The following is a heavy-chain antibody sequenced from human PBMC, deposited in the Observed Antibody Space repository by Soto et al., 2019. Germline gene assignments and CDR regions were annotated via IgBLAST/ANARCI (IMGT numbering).Heavy chain of an antibody. Sequence: GGSLRLSGAASGFTFSSYAISWVRQAPGKGLEWVSAISGSGVSTYYADSVKGRFTISRDNSKNTLYLQMNSLRAEDTAVYYWASQTMVSYCGQGTLVTVCS. V-gene: IGHV3-23*01. CDR1: GFTFSSYA. CDR2: ISGSGVST. CDR3: ASQTMVSY. J-gene: IGHJ4*02. D-gene: IGHD3-10*01.